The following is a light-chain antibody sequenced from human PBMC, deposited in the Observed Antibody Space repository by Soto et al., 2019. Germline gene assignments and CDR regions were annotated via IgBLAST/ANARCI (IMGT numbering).Light chain of an antibody. J-gene: IGKJ1*01. CDR2: GAS. CDR3: QQYGSSWT. Sequence: EIVLTQSPGTLSLSPGERATLSCRASQSVSSSYLAWYQQKPGQAPRLLIYGASSRATGIPDRFSGSGSGTDFTITISRLELGAFAVYYCQQYGSSWTCCQGTKVDIK. CDR1: QSVSSSY. V-gene: IGKV3-20*01.